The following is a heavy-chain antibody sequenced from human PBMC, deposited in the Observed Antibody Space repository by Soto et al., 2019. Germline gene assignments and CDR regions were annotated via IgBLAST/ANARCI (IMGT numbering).Heavy chain of an antibody. CDR2: ISRGGST. D-gene: IGHD3-3*01. CDR3: ARDTLGGAYDFLH. Sequence: EVQLVESGGGLVQPGGSLRLSCAASGFTVSNLYMTWVRQAPGKGLQWVAVISRGGSTYYADSVKGRFTISRDNSKNTLYLEMNSLRAEDTAVYYCARDTLGGAYDFLHGGQGTLVTVSS. V-gene: IGHV3-66*01. CDR1: GFTVSNLY. J-gene: IGHJ4*02.